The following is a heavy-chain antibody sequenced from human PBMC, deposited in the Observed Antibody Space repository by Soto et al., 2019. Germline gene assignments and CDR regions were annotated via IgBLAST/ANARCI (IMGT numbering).Heavy chain of an antibody. Sequence: GASVKVSCKASGYTFTSDGISWVRQAPGQGLEWMGWISAYNGNTNYAQKLQGRVTMTTDTSTSTAYMELRSLRSDDTAVYYCARDLYDFWSGYSYYYYYGMDVWGQGTTVTVSS. V-gene: IGHV1-18*01. CDR1: GYTFTSDG. CDR3: ARDLYDFWSGYSYYYYYGMDV. D-gene: IGHD3-3*01. J-gene: IGHJ6*02. CDR2: ISAYNGNT.